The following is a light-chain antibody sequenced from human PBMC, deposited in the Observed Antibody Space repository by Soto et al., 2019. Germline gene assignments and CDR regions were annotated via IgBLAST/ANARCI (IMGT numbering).Light chain of an antibody. CDR1: SSNLGAGYN. V-gene: IGLV1-40*01. Sequence: QAVLTQPPSVSGAPGQRVTISCTGSSSNLGAGYNVHWYQKLPGKAPTLLIFGNNFRPSGVPDRFSGSKSDTSASLAITGLQAEDEADYYCQSYDTTLSASVFGGGTQLTVL. CDR2: GNN. CDR3: QSYDTTLSASV. J-gene: IGLJ2*01.